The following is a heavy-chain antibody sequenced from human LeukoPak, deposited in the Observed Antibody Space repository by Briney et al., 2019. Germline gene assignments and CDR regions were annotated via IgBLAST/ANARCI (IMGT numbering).Heavy chain of an antibody. D-gene: IGHD3-10*01. V-gene: IGHV4-59*01. Sequence: PETLSLTCTVSGGSISSYYWSWIRQPPGKGLEWIGYIYYSGSTNYNPSLKSRVTILVDTSKNQFSLKLSSVTAADTAVYYCARTFPSPRRGGRYFLDYWGQGTLVTVSS. CDR1: GGSISSYY. CDR2: IYYSGST. CDR3: ARTFPSPRRGGRYFLDY. J-gene: IGHJ4*02.